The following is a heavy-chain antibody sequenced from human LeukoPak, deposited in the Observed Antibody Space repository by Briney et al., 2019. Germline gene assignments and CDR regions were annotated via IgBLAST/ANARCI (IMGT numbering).Heavy chain of an antibody. D-gene: IGHD2-21*02. CDR1: GYTFTGYY. Sequence: AASVKVSCKASGYTFTGYYMHWVRQAPGQGLEWMGRINPNSGGTNYAQKFQGRVTMTRDMSISTAYMELSRLRSDDTAVYYCARDLPSTADGFDIWGQGTMVTVSS. CDR2: INPNSGGT. V-gene: IGHV1-2*06. CDR3: ARDLPSTADGFDI. J-gene: IGHJ3*02.